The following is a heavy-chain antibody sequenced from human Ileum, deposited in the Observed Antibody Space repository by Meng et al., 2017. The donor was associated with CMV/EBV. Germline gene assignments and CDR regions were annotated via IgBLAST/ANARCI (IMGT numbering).Heavy chain of an antibody. CDR2: LYYSETA. V-gene: IGHV4-59*01. D-gene: IGHD3-16*01. Sequence: GSLRLSCSASGDSITRYYVSWIRQPPGKGLEWIGNLYYSETAYYSHSLRGRVIISAGTAKNHFSLSLTSVTAADTAVYFCATTLHPVPLLNYFDPWGQGTRVT. J-gene: IGHJ5*01. CDR3: ATTLHPVPLLNYFDP. CDR1: GDSITRYY.